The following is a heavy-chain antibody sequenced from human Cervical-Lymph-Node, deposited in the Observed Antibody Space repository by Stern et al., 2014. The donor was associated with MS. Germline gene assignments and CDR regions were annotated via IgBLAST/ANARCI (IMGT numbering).Heavy chain of an antibody. CDR2: VYYSGSA. CDR3: ARVSYDFWSGYYVFDY. D-gene: IGHD3-3*01. CDR1: GGSISSGGYY. Sequence: QVQLQESGPGLVKPSQTLSLTCNVSGGSISSGGYYWSWIRQHPGKGLEWIGDVYYSGSAYYNPSLKSRVTISVDTSKNQFSLNLSSVTAADTAVYYCARVSYDFWSGYYVFDYWGQGTLVTVSS. V-gene: IGHV4-31*03. J-gene: IGHJ4*02.